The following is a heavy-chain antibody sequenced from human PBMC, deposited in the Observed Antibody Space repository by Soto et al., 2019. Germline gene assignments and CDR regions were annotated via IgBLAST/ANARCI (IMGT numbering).Heavy chain of an antibody. V-gene: IGHV4-31*03. J-gene: IGHJ4*02. CDR3: ARADYGDRGLAFDS. CDR2: IYYTGST. Sequence: QVQLQESGPGLVETSQTLSLTCTVSGASTGSGGYYWSWIRQHPGKGLEWIGYIYYTGSTYYSPYLKGRASIPVATSKNEFSLKLDSVTAADTAVYYCARADYGDRGLAFDSWGQGTLVTVSS. D-gene: IGHD4-17*01. CDR1: GASTGSGGYY.